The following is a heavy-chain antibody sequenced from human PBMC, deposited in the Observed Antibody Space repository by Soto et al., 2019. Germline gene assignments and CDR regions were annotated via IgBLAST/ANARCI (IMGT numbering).Heavy chain of an antibody. Sequence: QVQLVQSGAEVKKPGASVKVSCKASGHTFTTYALHWVRQAPGQRPEWMGWINPASGHTKYSKRFQDRVTITRDTSASTGYMELSSLRSEDTAVYYCGRSVVGATGEILYNAMDVWGQGTTVTVSS. V-gene: IGHV1-3*01. CDR2: INPASGHT. J-gene: IGHJ6*02. CDR1: GHTFTTYA. D-gene: IGHD1-26*01. CDR3: GRSVVGATGEILYNAMDV.